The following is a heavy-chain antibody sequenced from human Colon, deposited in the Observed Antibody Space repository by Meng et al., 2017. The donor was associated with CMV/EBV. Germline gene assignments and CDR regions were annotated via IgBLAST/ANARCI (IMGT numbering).Heavy chain of an antibody. Sequence: GSLRLSCSVSGFSISRDYYWGWVRQPPGKEPEWIGSIYYRGSTHYNPSLKSRVTISPDTSKNQLSLKLRSLTAADTAVYFCAGERTLGATDYWGQGTLVTVSS. CDR2: IYYRGST. V-gene: IGHV4-38-2*02. CDR1: GFSISRDYY. D-gene: IGHD1-26*01. J-gene: IGHJ4*02. CDR3: AGERTLGATDY.